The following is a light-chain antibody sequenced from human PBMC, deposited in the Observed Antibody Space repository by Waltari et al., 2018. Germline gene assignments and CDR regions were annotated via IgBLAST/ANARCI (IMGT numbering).Light chain of an antibody. CDR2: EVS. Sequence: QSALTQPASVSGSPGQSITISCPGTSSDVGGYNYVPWYQQHPGKAPKLMIYEVSNRPSGVSNRFSGSKSGNTASLTISGLQAEDEADYYCSSYTSSSPYVFGTGTKVTVL. CDR3: SSYTSSSPYV. CDR1: SSDVGGYNY. V-gene: IGLV2-14*01. J-gene: IGLJ1*01.